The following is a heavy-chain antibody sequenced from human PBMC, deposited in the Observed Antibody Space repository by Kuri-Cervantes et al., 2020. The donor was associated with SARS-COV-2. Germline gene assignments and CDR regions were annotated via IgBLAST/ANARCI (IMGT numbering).Heavy chain of an antibody. J-gene: IGHJ4*02. Sequence: SVKVSCKASGVTFTRDTINWVRQAPGQGLEWMGRIIPDLGVTNYARKFQGRVTITADKSTNTAYMDLNSLTSEDTAVYYCARDRSAWPFDYWGQGTLVTDSS. CDR1: GVTFTRDT. V-gene: IGHV1-69*04. CDR3: ARDRSAWPFDY. CDR2: IIPDLGVT. D-gene: IGHD6-19*01.